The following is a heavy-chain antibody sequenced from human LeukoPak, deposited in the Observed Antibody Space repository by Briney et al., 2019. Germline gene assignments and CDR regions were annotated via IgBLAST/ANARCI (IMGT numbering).Heavy chain of an antibody. D-gene: IGHD6-19*01. CDR2: ISAYNGNT. CDR3: SVVAGRIDY. V-gene: IGHV1-18*01. Sequence: ASVKVSCKASGYTFTSYGIRWVRQAPGQGLEGMGGISAYNGNTNYAQKLQGRVTMTTDTSTSTGYMELRSLRSDDTAVYYCSVVAGRIDYWGQGSLVTVSS. CDR1: GYTFTSYG. J-gene: IGHJ4*02.